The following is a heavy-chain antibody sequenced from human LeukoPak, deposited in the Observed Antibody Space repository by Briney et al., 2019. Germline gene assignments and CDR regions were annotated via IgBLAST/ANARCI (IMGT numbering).Heavy chain of an antibody. D-gene: IGHD3-10*01. V-gene: IGHV5-51*01. CDR3: ARQGNDPRDWFDP. J-gene: IGHJ5*02. CDR1: GYRFTSYW. CDR2: IYPSDSDT. Sequence: GESLKISCKGSGYRFTSYWIAWVRQMPGKSLEWMGIIYPSDSDTRYSPSFQGQVTISADKSITTAYLQWSSLKASDTAMYYCARQGNDPRDWFDPWGQGTLVTVSS.